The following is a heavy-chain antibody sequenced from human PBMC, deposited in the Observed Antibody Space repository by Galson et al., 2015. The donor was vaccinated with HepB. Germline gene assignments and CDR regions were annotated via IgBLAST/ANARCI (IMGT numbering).Heavy chain of an antibody. CDR1: GDSVSSNSAA. J-gene: IGHJ5*02. D-gene: IGHD6-25*01. CDR2: TYFRSKWFN. V-gene: IGHV6-1*01. CDR3: VRDLGGLAP. Sequence: CAISGDSVSSNSAAWNWIRQSPSRGLEWLGRTYFRSKWFNDYAVSVKSRIAINPDTSKNQFSLQLSSMTPEDTAIYYCVRDLGGLAPWGQGTLVTVSS.